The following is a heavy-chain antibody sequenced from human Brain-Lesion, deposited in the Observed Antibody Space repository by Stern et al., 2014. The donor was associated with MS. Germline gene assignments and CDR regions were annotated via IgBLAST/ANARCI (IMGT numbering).Heavy chain of an antibody. D-gene: IGHD4-17*01. CDR2: IYSSGST. CDR1: GGSINTTNYY. CDR3: ARTGDDFGDYSLSY. V-gene: IGHV4-39*01. Sequence: QVQLQQSGPGLVKPSETLSLTCTVSGGSINTTNYYWGWIRQPPGKGLEWIGNIYSSGSTFYSPSLKSRVTLSVDTSKNQFSLKLSSVTAADTAVYYCARTGDDFGDYSLSYWGQGTLVTVSS. J-gene: IGHJ4*02.